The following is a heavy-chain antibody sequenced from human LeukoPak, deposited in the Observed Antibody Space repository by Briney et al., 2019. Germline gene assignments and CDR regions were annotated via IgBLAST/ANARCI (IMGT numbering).Heavy chain of an antibody. Sequence: PGRSLRLSCAASRFTFSSYAMHWLRQAPGKGLEWVAVISYDGSNKYYADSVKGRFTISRDNSKNTLYLQMNSLRAEDTAVYYCARDVSSGWYLTDYWGQGTLVTVSS. V-gene: IGHV3-30*01. CDR1: RFTFSSYA. CDR3: ARDVSSGWYLTDY. D-gene: IGHD6-19*01. J-gene: IGHJ4*02. CDR2: ISYDGSNK.